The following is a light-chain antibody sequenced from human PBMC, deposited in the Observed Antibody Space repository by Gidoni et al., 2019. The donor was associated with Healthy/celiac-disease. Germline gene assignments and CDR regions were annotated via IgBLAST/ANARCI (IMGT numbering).Light chain of an antibody. J-gene: IGLJ3*02. V-gene: IGLV2-23*02. CDR1: SSDVGSYNL. CDR2: EVS. Sequence: QSALTQPASVSGSPGQSITISCTGTSSDVGSYNLVSLYQQHPGKAPKLMIYEVSKQPSGVSNRFSGSKSGNTASLTISGLQAEDEADYYCCSYAGSSAVFGGGTKLXV. CDR3: CSYAGSSAV.